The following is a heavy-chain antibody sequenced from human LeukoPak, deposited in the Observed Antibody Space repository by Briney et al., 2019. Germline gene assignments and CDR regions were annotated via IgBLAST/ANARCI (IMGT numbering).Heavy chain of an antibody. CDR3: AKDIFTMVRGVIDY. CDR2: ISWNSGSI. CDR1: GLTFDDYA. J-gene: IGHJ4*02. V-gene: IGHV3-9*01. D-gene: IGHD3-10*01. Sequence: PGGSLRLSCAASGLTFDDYAMHWVRQAPRKGLEWVSGISWNSGSIGYADSVKGRFTISRDNSKNSLYLQMNSLRAEDTALYYCAKDIFTMVRGVIDYWGQGTLVTVSS.